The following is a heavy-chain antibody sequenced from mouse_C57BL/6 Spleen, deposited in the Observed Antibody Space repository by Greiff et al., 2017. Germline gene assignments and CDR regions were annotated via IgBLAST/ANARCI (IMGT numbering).Heavy chain of an antibody. V-gene: IGHV1-72*01. CDR1: GYTFTSYW. J-gene: IGHJ4*01. D-gene: IGHD2-14*01. Sequence: QVQLQQPGAELVKPGASVKLSCKASGYTFTSYWMHWVKQRPGRGLEWIGRIDPNSGGTKYNEKVKSKATLAVDKHSSTAYMQLSSLTSDDSAVYYWAREGTHPGVYAMYYWGQGTAVTVSS. CDR3: AREGTHPGVYAMYY. CDR2: IDPNSGGT.